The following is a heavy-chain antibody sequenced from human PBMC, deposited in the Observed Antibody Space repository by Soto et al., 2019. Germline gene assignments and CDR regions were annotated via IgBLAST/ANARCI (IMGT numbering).Heavy chain of an antibody. Sequence: GGSLRLSCDASGFTFNFYGMHWVRQAPGKGLEWVAVISYDGSDKYYADSVKGRFTISRDDAKNSLYLQMNSLRAEDTAVYYCARGDYYDNSGPFSDAFDIWGQGTMVTVSS. V-gene: IGHV3-30*03. CDR1: GFTFNFYG. CDR2: ISYDGSDK. J-gene: IGHJ3*02. D-gene: IGHD3-22*01. CDR3: ARGDYYDNSGPFSDAFDI.